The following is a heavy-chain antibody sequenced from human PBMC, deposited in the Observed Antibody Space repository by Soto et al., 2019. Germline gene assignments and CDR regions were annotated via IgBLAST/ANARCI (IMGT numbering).Heavy chain of an antibody. CDR2: IVVGTGNT. J-gene: IGHJ6*02. Sequence: QMQLVQSGPEVKKPGTSVKVSCKASGFDFGSFGIQWLRQSHGQGFEWIGWIVVGTGNTNYAPNFQGGVTITRDMSTNTAYMDLTNLRSDDTAVYFCSMDRPDIAIGWPVWGQGTTVAVSS. V-gene: IGHV1-58*02. CDR1: GFDFGSFG. D-gene: IGHD2-15*01. CDR3: SMDRPDIAIGWPV.